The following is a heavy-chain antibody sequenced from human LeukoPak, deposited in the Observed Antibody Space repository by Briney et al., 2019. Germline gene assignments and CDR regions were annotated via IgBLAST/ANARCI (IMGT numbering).Heavy chain of an antibody. CDR3: ARHVHSSAWLFAD. J-gene: IGHJ4*02. Sequence: PSETLSLTCSVSGGSISGYYWSWIRQPPGKGLEWIGAIYYSGSTNYNPSLKSRVTISVDTSNNQFSLRLNYVTAADTALYYCARHVHSSAWLFADWGQGTLVTVSS. D-gene: IGHD6-19*01. CDR2: IYYSGST. CDR1: GGSISGYY. V-gene: IGHV4-59*08.